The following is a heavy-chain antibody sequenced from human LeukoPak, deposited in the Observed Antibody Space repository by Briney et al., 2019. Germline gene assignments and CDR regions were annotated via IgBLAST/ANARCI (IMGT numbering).Heavy chain of an antibody. J-gene: IGHJ3*02. CDR1: GYSLTAYW. V-gene: IGHV5-51*01. CDR3: ATGYGSGRGAFDI. CDR2: IHPADSDT. D-gene: IGHD6-19*01. Sequence: GESLKISCKGSGYSLTAYWIGWVRQMPGKGLEWMGIIHPADSDTRYSPSFQGQVTISVDKSTSTAYLQWSSLKASDTAMYYCATGYGSGRGAFDIWGQGTMVTVSS.